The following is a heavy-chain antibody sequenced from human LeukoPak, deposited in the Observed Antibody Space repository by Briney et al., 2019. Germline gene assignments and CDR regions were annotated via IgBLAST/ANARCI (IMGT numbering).Heavy chain of an antibody. V-gene: IGHV4-39*01. D-gene: IGHD1-26*01. CDR2: ISYSGTT. CDR1: GGSISSSCYY. CDR3: ARRSCNPVGGIDY. Sequence: PSETLSLTCTVSGGSISSSCYYWEWIRQPPGKGLEWIVSISYSGTTYYSPSLKSRVTISVDTSKNQLSLKLNSVTAADTAVYYCARRSCNPVGGIDYWGRGTLVTVSA. J-gene: IGHJ4*02.